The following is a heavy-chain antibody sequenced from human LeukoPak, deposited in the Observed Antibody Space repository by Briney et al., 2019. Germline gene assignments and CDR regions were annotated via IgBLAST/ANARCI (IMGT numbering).Heavy chain of an antibody. CDR2: IYTSGST. D-gene: IGHD6-13*01. CDR1: GGSISSGSYY. J-gene: IGHJ5*02. Sequence: SETLSLTCTVTGGSISSGSYYWSWIRQPAGKGLEWIGRIYTSGSTNYNPSLKSRVTISVDTSKNQFSLKLSSVTAADTAVYYCARSIWYSREINWFDPWGQGTLVTVSS. CDR3: ARSIWYSREINWFDP. V-gene: IGHV4-61*02.